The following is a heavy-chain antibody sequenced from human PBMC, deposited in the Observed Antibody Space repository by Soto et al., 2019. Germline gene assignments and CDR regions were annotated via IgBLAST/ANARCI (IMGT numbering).Heavy chain of an antibody. CDR3: AREGFGPLHGLVDV. CDR1: GGSISSYY. CDR2: VHHSWGS. J-gene: IGHJ6*02. D-gene: IGHD3-10*01. V-gene: IGHV4-59*12. Sequence: QVQLQESGPGLVKPSETLSLSCTVSGGSISSYYWSWFRQSPGKRMEWIGYVHHSWGSSYNPSLQSRVAISLDASEGQFSLKVTSVTATDTAVYYCAREGFGPLHGLVDVWGQGTTVTVSS.